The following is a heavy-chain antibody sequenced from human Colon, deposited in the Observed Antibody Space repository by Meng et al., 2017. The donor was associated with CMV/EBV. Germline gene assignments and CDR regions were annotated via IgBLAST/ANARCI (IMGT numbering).Heavy chain of an antibody. Sequence: GGSLRLSCAASGFSFSNYEMHWVRQAPGKGLEWISYISGSGSTVFYADSVKGRFTVSRDNAKNSLYLQMNSLTAEDTAVYYCARDPFLVREGFGCWGQGTLVTVSS. J-gene: IGHJ4*02. D-gene: IGHD3-10*01. CDR3: ARDPFLVREGFGC. CDR2: ISGSGSTV. CDR1: GFSFSNYE. V-gene: IGHV3-48*03.